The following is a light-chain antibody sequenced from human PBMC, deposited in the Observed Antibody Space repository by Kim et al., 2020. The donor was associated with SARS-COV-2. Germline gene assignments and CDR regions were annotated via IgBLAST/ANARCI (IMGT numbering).Light chain of an antibody. CDR2: DVS. V-gene: IGLV2-14*03. Sequence: QSALTQPASVSGSPGQSITISCTGTSSDVGGGYNFVSWYQQHPGKAPKLMIYDVSNRPSGVSTRFSGSKSGNTASLTISGLQAEDETDYYWSSYTSSATFVFGTGTKVTVL. CDR1: SSDVGGGYNF. J-gene: IGLJ1*01. CDR3: SSYTSSATFV.